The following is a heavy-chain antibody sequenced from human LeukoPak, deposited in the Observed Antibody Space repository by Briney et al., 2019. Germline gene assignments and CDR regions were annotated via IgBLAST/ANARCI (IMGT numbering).Heavy chain of an antibody. CDR3: ARVRVGSSGWYQGYYYYYMDV. CDR1: GFTFSSYS. V-gene: IGHV3-21*06. Sequence: GGSLRLSCAASGFTFSSYSMNWVRQAPGKGLEWVSSISSSSSYIYYADSVKGRFTISRDSAKNALSLQMNSLRAEDTAVYYCARVRVGSSGWYQGYYYYYMDVWGKGTTVTVSS. CDR2: ISSSSSYI. D-gene: IGHD6-19*01. J-gene: IGHJ6*03.